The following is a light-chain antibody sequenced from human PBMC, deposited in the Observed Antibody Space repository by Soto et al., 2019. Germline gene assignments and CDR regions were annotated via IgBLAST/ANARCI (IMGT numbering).Light chain of an antibody. CDR3: QHYGDSSWT. J-gene: IGKJ1*01. CDR2: AVS. Sequence: DIVLTHSPGTLSLSQMEIATLSFRTSQSVGSIYLAGYQQKPGQTPRLLMYAVSNRATGIPDRFSGSGSGTDFTLTISRLEPDDFAVYYCQHYGDSSWTFGQGTMVDVK. V-gene: IGKV3-20*01. CDR1: QSVGSIY.